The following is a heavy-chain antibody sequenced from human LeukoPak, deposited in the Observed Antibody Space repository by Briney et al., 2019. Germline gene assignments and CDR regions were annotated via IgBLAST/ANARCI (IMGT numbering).Heavy chain of an antibody. CDR1: GFTFSSYE. V-gene: IGHV3-48*03. J-gene: IGHJ3*02. CDR3: AKLGLYYDILTGYPDAFDI. Sequence: GGSLRLSCAASGFTFSSYEMNWVRQAPGKGLEWVSYISSSGGTIYYADSVKGRFSISRDNSKNTLYLQMNSLRAEDTAVYYCAKLGLYYDILTGYPDAFDIWGQGTMVTVSS. CDR2: ISSSGGTI. D-gene: IGHD3-9*01.